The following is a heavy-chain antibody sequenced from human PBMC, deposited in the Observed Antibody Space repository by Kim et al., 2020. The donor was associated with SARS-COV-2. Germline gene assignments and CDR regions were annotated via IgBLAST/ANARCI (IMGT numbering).Heavy chain of an antibody. D-gene: IGHD3-10*01. CDR1: GGSIINNY. J-gene: IGHJ4*02. CDR3: ARHLSTSETFYNFDY. V-gene: IGHV4-59*08. Sequence: SETLSLTCSVSGGSIINNYWSWIRQPPGKGLEWIAYIYYTGAANYNPSLQSRVTISVDASRNQFSLNLRSVTAADTAIYYCARHLSTSETFYNFDYWGQGTLVTVSS. CDR2: IYYTGAA.